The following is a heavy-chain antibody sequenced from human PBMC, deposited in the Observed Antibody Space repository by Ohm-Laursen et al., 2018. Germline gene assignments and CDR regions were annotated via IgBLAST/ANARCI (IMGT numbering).Heavy chain of an antibody. CDR3: ARGWGWFDP. V-gene: IGHV3-23*01. CDR2: ISADVRST. CDR1: GFTFSSYA. J-gene: IGHJ5*02. D-gene: IGHD3-16*01. Sequence: SLRLSCAASGFTFSSYAMSWVRQAPGKGLEWVSSISADVRSTYYADSVKGRFTISRDNSKNTLDLQMKSLRVKDTAMYYCARGWGWFDPWGQGTLVTVSS.